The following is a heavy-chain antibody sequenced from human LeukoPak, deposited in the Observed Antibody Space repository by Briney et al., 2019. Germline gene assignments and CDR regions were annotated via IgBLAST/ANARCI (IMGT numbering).Heavy chain of an antibody. CDR2: ISGSGGST. Sequence: GGSLRLSCAASGFTFSSYWMSWVRQAPGKGLEWVSAISGSGGSTYYADSVKGRFTISRDNSKNTLYLQMNSLRAEDTAVYYCAKSNLMRYCSSTSCYDYFDYWGQGTLVTVSS. J-gene: IGHJ4*02. D-gene: IGHD2-2*01. CDR1: GFTFSSYW. V-gene: IGHV3-23*01. CDR3: AKSNLMRYCSSTSCYDYFDY.